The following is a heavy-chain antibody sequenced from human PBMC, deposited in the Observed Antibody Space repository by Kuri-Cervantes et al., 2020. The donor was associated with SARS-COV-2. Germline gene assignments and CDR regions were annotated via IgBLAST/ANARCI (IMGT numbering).Heavy chain of an antibody. J-gene: IGHJ5*02. Sequence: ASVKVSCKAFGYTFSDHYMYWVRQAPGQGLEWMGIINPSGSGTRYPQRSQGRVSMTRDTSISTAYMELNRLRSDDTAVYYCARFPPHSTDDPWGQGTLVTVSS. CDR1: GYTFSDHY. D-gene: IGHD2/OR15-2a*01. V-gene: IGHV1-46*01. CDR3: ARFPPHSTDDP. CDR2: INPSGSGT.